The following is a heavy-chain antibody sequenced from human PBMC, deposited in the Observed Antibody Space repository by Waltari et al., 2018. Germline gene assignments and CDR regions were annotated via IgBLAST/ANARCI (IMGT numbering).Heavy chain of an antibody. CDR3: AREPLSHGIDY. CDR2: ISSSGSTI. J-gene: IGHJ4*02. CDR1: GFTFSSYE. Sequence: EVQLVESGGGLVQPGGSLRLSCAASGFTFSSYEMNGVRQAPGKGMDWVSYISSSGSTIYYADSGKGRFTISRDNAKNSLYLQMNSLRAEDTAVYYCAREPLSHGIDYWGQGTLVTVSS. V-gene: IGHV3-48*03.